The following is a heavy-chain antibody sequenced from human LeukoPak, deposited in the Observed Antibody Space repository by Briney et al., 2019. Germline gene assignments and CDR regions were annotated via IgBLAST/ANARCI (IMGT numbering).Heavy chain of an antibody. J-gene: IGHJ4*02. Sequence: GASKQISYKVSGSRFTSYWIAWVRPMPGKGLEYMGIIYPGDSGDSASRYSPSVQGQVTISADKSTITAYLQWSSLKASYTAMYYCARDGSAGPLDYWGQGTLVTVSS. D-gene: IGHD6-25*01. CDR3: ARDGSAGPLDY. CDR1: GSRFTSYW. CDR2: IYPGDSGDSAS. V-gene: IGHV5-51*01.